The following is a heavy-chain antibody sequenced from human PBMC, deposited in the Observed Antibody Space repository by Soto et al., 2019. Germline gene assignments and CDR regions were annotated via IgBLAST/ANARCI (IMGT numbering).Heavy chain of an antibody. CDR2: IYNDGST. Sequence: EVQLVESGGGLVQPGGSLRLSCAASGFIVSSSYMSWVRQAPGKGLEWVSIIYNDGSTYYADSVKGRFTISRDDSKNTLYLQTLSLRAEDTAVYYCARDSYTRYWGQGTRVTVSS. D-gene: IGHD4-4*01. V-gene: IGHV3-66*01. J-gene: IGHJ4*02. CDR1: GFIVSSSY. CDR3: ARDSYTRY.